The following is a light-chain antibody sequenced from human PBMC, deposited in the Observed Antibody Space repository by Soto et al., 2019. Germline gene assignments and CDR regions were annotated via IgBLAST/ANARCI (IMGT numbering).Light chain of an antibody. Sequence: DIQMTQSPSSLSASVGDRVTITCRASQTISVYLNWYQQKPGKAPKFLISVASSLQSGVPSRFSGSGSGTEFTLTISRLQPEDFATYCCQQSDSPPYTFGQGTKLDIQ. V-gene: IGKV1-39*01. CDR1: QTISVY. J-gene: IGKJ2*01. CDR3: QQSDSPPYT. CDR2: VAS.